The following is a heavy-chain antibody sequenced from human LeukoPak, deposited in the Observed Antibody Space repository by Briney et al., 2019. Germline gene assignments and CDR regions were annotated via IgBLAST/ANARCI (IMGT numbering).Heavy chain of an antibody. CDR2: IPGNGAGT. J-gene: IGHJ4*02. CDR3: AKRGELWSSGRYYFDF. V-gene: IGHV3-23*01. CDR1: GLTLSTCG. Sequence: GGSLRLSCAASGLTLSTCGMSWVRQAPGKGLEWVAAIPGNGAGTYYADSVKGRFAISRDNSKNTLFLQMNSLRAEDTAVYYCAKRGELWSSGRYYFDFWGQGTLVTVSS. D-gene: IGHD3-16*01.